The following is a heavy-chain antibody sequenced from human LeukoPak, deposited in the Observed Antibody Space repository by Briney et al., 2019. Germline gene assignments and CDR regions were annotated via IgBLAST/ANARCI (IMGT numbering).Heavy chain of an antibody. J-gene: IGHJ1*01. CDR3: ARVPYGDDEYFQH. CDR1: GGSISSSNW. D-gene: IGHD4-17*01. CDR2: IYHSGST. Sequence: SGTLSLTCAVSGGSISSSNWWSWVRQPPGKGLEWIGEIYHSGSTNYNPSLKSRVTISVDKSKNQFSLKLSSVTAADTAVYYCARVPYGDDEYFQHWGQGTLATVSS. V-gene: IGHV4-4*02.